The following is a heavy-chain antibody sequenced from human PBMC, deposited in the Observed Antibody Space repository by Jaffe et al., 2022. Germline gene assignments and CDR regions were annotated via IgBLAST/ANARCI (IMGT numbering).Heavy chain of an antibody. Sequence: QVQLQESGPGLVKPSQTLSLTCTVSGGSISSGSYYWSWIRQPAGKGLEWIGRIYTSGSTNYNPSLKSRVTISVDTSKNQFSLKLSSVTAADTAVYYCARSYAGRDGYVDYWGQGTLVTVSS. CDR2: IYTSGST. V-gene: IGHV4-61*02. D-gene: IGHD2-15*01. CDR3: ARSYAGRDGYVDY. CDR1: GGSISSGSYY. J-gene: IGHJ4*02.